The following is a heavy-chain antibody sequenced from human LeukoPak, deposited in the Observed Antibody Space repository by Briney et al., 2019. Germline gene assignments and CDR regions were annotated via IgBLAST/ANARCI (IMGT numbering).Heavy chain of an antibody. Sequence: SGTLSLTCAVTGGSISNNWWTWVRQPPGKGLEWIGEISQSARTNYNPSLKSRVTISVDTSKTQFSLKMNSVTAADTAVYYCARRRGGTSDYDYWGQGTLVTVSS. CDR3: ARRRGGTSDYDY. D-gene: IGHD2-15*01. CDR1: GGSISNNW. J-gene: IGHJ4*02. CDR2: ISQSART. V-gene: IGHV4-4*02.